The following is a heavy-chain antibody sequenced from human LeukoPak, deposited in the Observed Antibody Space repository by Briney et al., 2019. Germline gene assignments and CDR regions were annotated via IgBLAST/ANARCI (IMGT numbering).Heavy chain of an antibody. Sequence: GGSLRLSCAASGFTLSSHRMNWVRQAPGKGLEWVSDISRSSSEIHYADSVTGRFTISRDNAKNSVYLQMNSLRVEDTAVYYCARDLGQYYDTSDNWFDPWGQGTLVTVSS. D-gene: IGHD3-22*01. CDR3: ARDLGQYYDTSDNWFDP. CDR1: GFTLSSHR. J-gene: IGHJ5*02. CDR2: ISRSSSEI. V-gene: IGHV3-48*01.